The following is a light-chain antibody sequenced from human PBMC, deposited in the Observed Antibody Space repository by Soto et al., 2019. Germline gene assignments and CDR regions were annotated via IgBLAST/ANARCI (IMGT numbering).Light chain of an antibody. CDR2: GNT. V-gene: IGLV1-40*01. CDR1: SSNIGAGCE. J-gene: IGLJ1*01. Sequence: QAVVTQPPSVSVAPGQRVTISCTGCSSNIGAGCEVHWYQHLPGKAPKLLIYGNTNRPSGVPDRFSGSKSGTSASLAITGLQAEDEADYYCQSYDSSLSASYVFGGGTKLTVL. CDR3: QSYDSSLSASYV.